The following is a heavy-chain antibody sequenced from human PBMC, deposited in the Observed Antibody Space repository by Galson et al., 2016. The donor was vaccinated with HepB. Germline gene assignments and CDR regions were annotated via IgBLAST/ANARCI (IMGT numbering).Heavy chain of an antibody. CDR1: GYTFTNYG. CDR2: ISAYNGNT. J-gene: IGHJ6*02. Sequence: SVKVSCKASGYTFTNYGISWVRQAPGQGFECMGWISAYNGNTNYAQNLQDRVTMTTDTSTSTAYMELRSLRSDDTAVYYCASFCRSARCLMWGGQNYFNYYAMDVWGQGTAVTVSS. CDR3: ASFCRSARCLMWGGQNYFNYYAMDV. D-gene: IGHD2-2*01. V-gene: IGHV1-18*01.